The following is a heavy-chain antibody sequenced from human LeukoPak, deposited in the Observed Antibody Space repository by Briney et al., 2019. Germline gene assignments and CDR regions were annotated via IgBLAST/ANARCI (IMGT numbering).Heavy chain of an antibody. V-gene: IGHV5-51*01. Sequence: GESPKISCQGSGYSFTTYWIGWVRQMPGKGLEWMGIIHPDDSDTRYSPSFQGQVTISVDKSISTAYLQWSSLKASDTAIYYCARRYYQRLGTSNFFDYWGQGTLVTVSS. CDR1: GYSFTTYW. D-gene: IGHD3-16*01. CDR3: ARRYYQRLGTSNFFDY. CDR2: IHPDDSDT. J-gene: IGHJ4*02.